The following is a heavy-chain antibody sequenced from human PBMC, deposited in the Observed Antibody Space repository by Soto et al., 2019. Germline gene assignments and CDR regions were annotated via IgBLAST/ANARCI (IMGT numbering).Heavy chain of an antibody. D-gene: IGHD3-9*01. J-gene: IGHJ4*02. CDR3: AKDFAPYDIAIQYYFDY. CDR2: ISYDGST. V-gene: IGHV3-30*18. Sequence: GGSLRLSCAASGFTFSSYGMHWVRQAPGKGLEWVAVISYDGSTYYADSVKGRFTISRDNSKNTLYLQMNSLRAEDTAVYYCAKDFAPYDIAIQYYFDYWGQGTLVTVSS. CDR1: GFTFSSYG.